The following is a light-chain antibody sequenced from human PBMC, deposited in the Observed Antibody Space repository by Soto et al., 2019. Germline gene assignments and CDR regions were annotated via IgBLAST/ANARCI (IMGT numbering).Light chain of an antibody. CDR2: KSS. CDR3: QQFNSYGT. CDR1: QSVSIW. J-gene: IGKJ1*01. Sequence: DIQMTQSPSTLSASEGDRVTISCRASQSVSIWLAWYQQKPGRAPKLLIYKSSILESGVPSRFSGSGSGTEFTLTISSLQPDDFATYYCQQFNSYGTFGQGTKVDIK. V-gene: IGKV1-5*03.